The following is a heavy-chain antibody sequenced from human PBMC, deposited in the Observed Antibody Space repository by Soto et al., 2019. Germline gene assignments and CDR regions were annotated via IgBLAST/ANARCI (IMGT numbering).Heavy chain of an antibody. CDR1: GYDFNINW. CDR3: ARLPRDCNKTSCYYADH. J-gene: IGHJ4*01. Sequence: GESLKISCRGSGYDFNINWFGWVRQLPGKGLEWVGIMYPGDSDTRYNPSLQGHVTLSADVTVSTAFLQWRSLKTSDTGMYFCARLPRDCNKTSCYYADHWGHGTQVTVSS. CDR2: MYPGDSDT. D-gene: IGHD2-2*01. V-gene: IGHV5-51*01.